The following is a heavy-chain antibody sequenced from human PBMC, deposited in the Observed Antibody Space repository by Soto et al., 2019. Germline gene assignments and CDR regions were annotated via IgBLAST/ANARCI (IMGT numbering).Heavy chain of an antibody. J-gene: IGHJ4*02. V-gene: IGHV4-4*02. CDR2: IFHTGNT. Sequence: QVQLQESGPGLVKPSGTLSLTCTISGVSISSGKWWSWVRQPPGEGLEWIGEIFHTGNTDYKPSLKRRVSILVDKSKNQFSRNLDSVTAADTAVYYCSRNLFDSRGYPPEVWGQGILVTVSS. CDR3: SRNLFDSRGYPPEV. D-gene: IGHD3-22*01. CDR1: GVSISSGKW.